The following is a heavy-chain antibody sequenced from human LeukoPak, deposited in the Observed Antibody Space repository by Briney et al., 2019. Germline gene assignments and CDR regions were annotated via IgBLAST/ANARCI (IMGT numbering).Heavy chain of an antibody. D-gene: IGHD6-19*01. CDR3: ARVASGWHDWFGP. CDR2: IYYSGST. V-gene: IGHV4-39*07. J-gene: IGHJ5*02. CDR1: GGSISSSGYY. Sequence: PSETLSLTCTVSGGSISSSGYYWRWIRQPPGKGLEWIGSIYYSGSTYYNPSLKSRVPISVDTSKNQFSLKLSSVTAADTAVYCCARVASGWHDWFGPWGQGTLVTVSS.